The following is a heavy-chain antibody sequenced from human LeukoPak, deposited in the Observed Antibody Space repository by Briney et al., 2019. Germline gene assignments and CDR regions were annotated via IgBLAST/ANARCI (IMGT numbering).Heavy chain of an antibody. CDR3: TSWTGCSSTSCYTVGTPEY. CDR1: GFTFSNAW. V-gene: IGHV3-15*01. D-gene: IGHD2-2*02. Sequence: GGSLRLSCAASGFTFSNAWMSWARQAPGKGLEWVGRIKSKTDGGTTDYAAPVKGRFTISRDDSKNTLYLQMNSLKTEDTAVYYCTSWTGCSSTSCYTVGTPEYWGQGTLVTVSS. CDR2: IKSKTDGGTT. J-gene: IGHJ4*02.